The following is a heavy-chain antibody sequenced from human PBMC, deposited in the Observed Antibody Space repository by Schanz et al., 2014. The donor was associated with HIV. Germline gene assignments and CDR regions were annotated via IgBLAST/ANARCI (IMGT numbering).Heavy chain of an antibody. J-gene: IGHJ4*02. V-gene: IGHV3-30*18. Sequence: QVQLAESGGGGVRPGRSLRLSCAASGFTFDSFGMHWVRQAPGKGLEGVAVTSNEGIRKNYADSVKGRFAISRDKSKNTLYLQMNSLRVEDTAVYYCAKPEYDSSGNSQSHFDYWGQGTLVTVSS. CDR3: AKPEYDSSGNSQSHFDY. D-gene: IGHD3-22*01. CDR2: TSNEGIRK. CDR1: GFTFDSFG.